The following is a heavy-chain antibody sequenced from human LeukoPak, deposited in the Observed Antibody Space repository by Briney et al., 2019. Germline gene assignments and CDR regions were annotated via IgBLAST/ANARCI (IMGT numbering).Heavy chain of an antibody. Sequence: GGSLRLSCAASGFTFSNAWMNWVRQATGKGLEWGGRIKSKTDSGTIAYAAPVKGRFTISRDDSKNTLYLQMNSLKTEDSAMYYCSTDRRLVSGISYHGMDVWGQGTTVTVAS. CDR2: IKSKTDSGTI. D-gene: IGHD3-3*01. CDR3: STDRRLVSGISYHGMDV. J-gene: IGHJ6*02. CDR1: GFTFSNAW. V-gene: IGHV3-15*01.